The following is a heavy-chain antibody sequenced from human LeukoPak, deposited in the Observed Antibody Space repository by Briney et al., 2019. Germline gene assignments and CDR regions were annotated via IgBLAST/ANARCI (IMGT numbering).Heavy chain of an antibody. D-gene: IGHD2/OR15-2a*01. CDR3: VSFYETY. Sequence: SGGSLRLSCAASGNYWMHWVRQAPGKGLVWVSHINSDGSWTSYADSVKGRFTISKDNAKNMVYLQMNSLRAEDTAVYYCVSFYETYWGRGTLVTVSS. CDR1: GNYW. V-gene: IGHV3-74*01. CDR2: INSDGSWT. J-gene: IGHJ4*02.